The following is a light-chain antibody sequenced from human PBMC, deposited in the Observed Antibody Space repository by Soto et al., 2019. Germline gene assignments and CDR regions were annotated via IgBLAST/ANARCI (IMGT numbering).Light chain of an antibody. V-gene: IGKV3-20*01. Sequence: EIVLAQSPGTLSLSPSERATLSSRASQRVSNTYLAWYQQKPGQAPRLLIYGVSSRATGIPDRFSGSGSGTDFTLTISRLEPDDFAVYYCQQYSSSPVTFGGGTKVDIK. CDR2: GVS. CDR3: QQYSSSPVT. J-gene: IGKJ4*01. CDR1: QRVSNTY.